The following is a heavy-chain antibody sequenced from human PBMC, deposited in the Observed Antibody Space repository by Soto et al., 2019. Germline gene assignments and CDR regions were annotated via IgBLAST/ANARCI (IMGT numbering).Heavy chain of an antibody. CDR1: GGTFSSYA. D-gene: IGHD6-6*01. CDR2: IIPIFGTA. Sequence: SVKVSCKASGGTFSSYAISWVRQAPGQGLEWMGGIIPIFGTANYAQKFQGRVTITADESTSTAYMELSSLRSEDTAVYYCASKAASPHYYSYGMDVWGQGTTVTVSS. J-gene: IGHJ6*02. V-gene: IGHV1-69*13. CDR3: ASKAASPHYYSYGMDV.